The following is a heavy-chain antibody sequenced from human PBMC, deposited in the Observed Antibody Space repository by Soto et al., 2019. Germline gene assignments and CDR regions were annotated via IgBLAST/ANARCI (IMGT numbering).Heavy chain of an antibody. CDR1: GGSISSSSYY. J-gene: IGHJ6*02. Sequence: QLQLQESGPGLVKPSETLSLTCTVSGGSISSSSYYWGWIRQPPGKGLEWIGSIFYSGSTYYNPCLKGGVTIAVDTSKNQFSLKLSAVTAADTAVYYCARHLTYCSAGSCYSDFPYYGMDVWGQGTTVTVSS. CDR3: ARHLTYCSAGSCYSDFPYYGMDV. D-gene: IGHD2-15*01. CDR2: IFYSGST. V-gene: IGHV4-39*01.